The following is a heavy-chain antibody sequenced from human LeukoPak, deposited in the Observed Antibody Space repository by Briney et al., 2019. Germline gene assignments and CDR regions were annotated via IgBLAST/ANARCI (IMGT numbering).Heavy chain of an antibody. CDR2: IKQDGNEK. D-gene: IGHD3-10*01. J-gene: IGHJ4*02. CDR1: GFIFCAYW. CDR3: VRSLERFGTRDY. Sequence: GGSLRLSCAASGFIFCAYWMTWVRQAPGKGLEWVANIKQDGNEKYYMDSVKGRFTISRDNAKKSLFLQMNSLTAEDTALYYCVRSLERFGTRDYWGQGTLVTVSS. V-gene: IGHV3-7*01.